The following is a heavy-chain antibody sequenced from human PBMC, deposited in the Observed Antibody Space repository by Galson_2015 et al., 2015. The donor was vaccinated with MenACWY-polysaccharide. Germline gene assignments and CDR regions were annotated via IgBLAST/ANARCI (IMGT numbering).Heavy chain of an antibody. CDR2: MNPNSGNT. CDR3: ARAPMVRGPTRNWFDP. D-gene: IGHD3-10*01. CDR1: GYTFTSYD. Sequence: SVKVSCKASGYTFTSYDINWVRRATGQGLEWMGWMNPNSGNTGYAQKFQGRVTMTRNTSISTAYMELSSLRSEDTAVYCCARAPMVRGPTRNWFDPWGQGTLVTVSS. V-gene: IGHV1-8*01. J-gene: IGHJ5*02.